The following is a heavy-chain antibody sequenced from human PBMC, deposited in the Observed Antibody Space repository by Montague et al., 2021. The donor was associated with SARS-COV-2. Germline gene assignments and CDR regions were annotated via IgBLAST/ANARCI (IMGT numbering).Heavy chain of an antibody. D-gene: IGHD3-9*01. CDR2: IYYSGST. J-gene: IGHJ3*02. CDR1: GGSISSYY. V-gene: IGHV4-59*08. CDR3: ARTYYDILTGYYNRGAFDI. Sequence: SQSQSLTYTVSGGSISSYYWSWIRQPPGKGLEWIGYIYYSGSTNYNPSLKSRVTISVDTSKNQFSLKLSSVTAADTAVYYCARTYYDILTGYYNRGAFDIWGQGTMVTVSS.